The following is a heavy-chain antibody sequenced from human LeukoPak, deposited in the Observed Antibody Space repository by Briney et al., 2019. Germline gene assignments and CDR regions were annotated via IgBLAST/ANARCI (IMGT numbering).Heavy chain of an antibody. Sequence: MASETLSLTCTVSGGSISSHYWSWIRQPPGKGLEWIGYIYYSGSTNYNPSLKSRVTISVDTSKNQFSLKLSSVTAADTAVYYCARDGSYYDFWSRYSTGYMDVWGKGTTVTVSS. J-gene: IGHJ6*03. V-gene: IGHV4-59*11. CDR3: ARDGSYYDFWSRYSTGYMDV. CDR2: IYYSGST. D-gene: IGHD3-3*01. CDR1: GGSISSHY.